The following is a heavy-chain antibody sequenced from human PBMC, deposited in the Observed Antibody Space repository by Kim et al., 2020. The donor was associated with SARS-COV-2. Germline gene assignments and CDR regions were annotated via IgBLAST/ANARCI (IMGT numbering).Heavy chain of an antibody. CDR3: IRDLAGKCST. CDR2: INEDGSTT. D-gene: IGHD1-26*01. CDR1: GFTFSSYW. V-gene: IGHV3-74*01. J-gene: IGHJ5*02. Sequence: GGSLRLSCAASGFTFSSYWMHWVRQVPGKGLVWVSRINEDGSTTSYADSVKGRFTISRDNAKNTLYLQMNSLRADDTAVYYCIRDLAGKCSTWGQGTLVTVS.